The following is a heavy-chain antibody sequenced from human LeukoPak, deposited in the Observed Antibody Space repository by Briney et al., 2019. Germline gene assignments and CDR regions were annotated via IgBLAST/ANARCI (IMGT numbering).Heavy chain of an antibody. CDR3: ARDSTGYGYEEWS. D-gene: IGHD5-18*01. Sequence: GGSLRLSCAASGFTFNIYWMTWVRQAPGKGLEWVANIKQDGTEKYYVDSVKGRFTISRDNAKNSLYLQMNSLRAEDTAVYYCARDSTGYGYEEWSWGQGTLVTVSS. CDR1: GFTFNIYW. CDR2: IKQDGTEK. J-gene: IGHJ5*02. V-gene: IGHV3-7*01.